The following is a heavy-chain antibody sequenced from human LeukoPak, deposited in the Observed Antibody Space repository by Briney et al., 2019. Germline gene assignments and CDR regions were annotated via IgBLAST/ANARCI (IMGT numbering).Heavy chain of an antibody. V-gene: IGHV3-23*01. J-gene: IGHJ4*02. D-gene: IGHD2-2*01. CDR1: GFTFSSYG. Sequence: PGGSLRLSCAASGFTFSSYGMSWVRQAPGKGLEWVSAISGSGGSTYYADSVKGRFTISRDNSKNTLYLQMNSLRAEDTAVYYCAKEKWRCPSSTSCYGFDYWGQGTLVTVSS. CDR2: ISGSGGST. CDR3: AKEKWRCPSSTSCYGFDY.